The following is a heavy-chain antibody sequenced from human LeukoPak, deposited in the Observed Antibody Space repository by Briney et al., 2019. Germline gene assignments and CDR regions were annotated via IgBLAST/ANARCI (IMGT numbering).Heavy chain of an antibody. CDR2: IYYSGST. CDR3: AREGIAAAGTAGSYFDY. Sequence: RPSETLSLTCTVSGDSISSYYWSWIRQPPGKGLEWIGYIYYSGSTNYNPSLKSRVTISVDTSKNQFSLKLSSVTAADTAVYYCAREGIAAAGTAGSYFDYWGQGTLATVSS. D-gene: IGHD6-13*01. J-gene: IGHJ4*02. CDR1: GDSISSYY. V-gene: IGHV4-59*01.